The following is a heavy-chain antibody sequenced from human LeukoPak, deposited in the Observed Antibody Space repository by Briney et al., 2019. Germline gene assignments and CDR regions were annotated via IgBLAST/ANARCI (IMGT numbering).Heavy chain of an antibody. CDR3: AKKHIVVVTAGAEHY. CDR2: ISGSGGST. D-gene: IGHD2-21*02. J-gene: IGHJ4*02. CDR1: GFTFSSYA. Sequence: PGGSLRLSCAASGFTFSSYAMSWVRQALGKGLEWVSAISGSGGSTYYADSVKGRFTISRDNSKNTLYLQMNSLRAEDTAVYYCAKKHIVVVTAGAEHYWGQGTLVTVSS. V-gene: IGHV3-23*01.